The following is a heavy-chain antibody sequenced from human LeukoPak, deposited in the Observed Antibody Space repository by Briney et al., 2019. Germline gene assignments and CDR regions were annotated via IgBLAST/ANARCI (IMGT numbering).Heavy chain of an antibody. D-gene: IGHD3-10*01. V-gene: IGHV4-59*01. J-gene: IGHJ3*02. CDR3: AREDASGSPYAFDI. Sequence: ASETLSLTCTVSGGSIRTYYWNWIRQPPGKGLEWIGYVYYSGSTKYNPSLKSRVTTSVDTSKKQFSLNLSSVTAADTAVYYCAREDASGSPYAFDIWGQGTLVTVSS. CDR1: GGSIRTYY. CDR2: VYYSGST.